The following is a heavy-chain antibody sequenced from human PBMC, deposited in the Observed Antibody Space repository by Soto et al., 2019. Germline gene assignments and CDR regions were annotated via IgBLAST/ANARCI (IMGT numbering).Heavy chain of an antibody. J-gene: IGHJ4*02. V-gene: IGHV4-59*01. CDR1: GGSINSYY. D-gene: IGHD3-10*01. Sequence: SETLSLTCTVSGGSINSYYWSWIRQPPGKGLEWIGYGDYSGNSNYNPSLKSRVTISVDTSKNQFSLKLSSVTAADTAVYYCARNYYGSGSYLPDYWGQGTLVTVSS. CDR3: ARNYYGSGSYLPDY. CDR2: GDYSGNS.